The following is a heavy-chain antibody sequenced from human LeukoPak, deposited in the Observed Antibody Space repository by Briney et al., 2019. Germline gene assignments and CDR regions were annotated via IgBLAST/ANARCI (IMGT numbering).Heavy chain of an antibody. CDR1: EYTLTELS. CDR3: ATTEDYENKIFDY. V-gene: IGHV1-24*01. CDR2: FDPGDGET. Sequence: ASVKVSCKVSEYTLTELSVHWVRQAAGKGLEWMGGFDPGDGETIYAQKFQGRVTMTEATSTDTAYMELSSLRSEDTAVYYCATTEDYENKIFDYWGQGTLVTVSS. J-gene: IGHJ4*02. D-gene: IGHD3-22*01.